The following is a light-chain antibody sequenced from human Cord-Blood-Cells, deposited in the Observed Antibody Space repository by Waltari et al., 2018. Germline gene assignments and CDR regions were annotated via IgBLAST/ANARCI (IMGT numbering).Light chain of an antibody. J-gene: IGKJ3*01. CDR2: GAS. V-gene: IGKV3-20*01. CDR1: QSVSSSY. CDR3: QQYGSSPFT. Sequence: EIVLTQSPGTLSLSPGERATLSCRASQSVSSSYLAWYQQKPGQAPRLLIYGASSRATGIPDRCSGSGSGTDFTLTISRVEPEDFAVYYCQQYGSSPFTFGPGTKVDIK.